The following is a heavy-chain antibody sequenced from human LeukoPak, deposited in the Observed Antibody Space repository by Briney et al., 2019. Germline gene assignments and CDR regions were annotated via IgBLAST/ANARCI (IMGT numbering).Heavy chain of an antibody. CDR3: ATLSGTSRFDY. CDR2: INIDGSTT. D-gene: IGHD6-13*01. CDR1: GFTFSSYW. Sequence: SGGSPRLSCAASGFTFSSYWMHWVRQAPGKGLVWVSHINIDGSTTTYADSVKGRFTISRDNAKNTLYLQMNSLRVEDTAVYFCATLSGTSRFDYWGQGTLVTVSS. J-gene: IGHJ4*02. V-gene: IGHV3-74*01.